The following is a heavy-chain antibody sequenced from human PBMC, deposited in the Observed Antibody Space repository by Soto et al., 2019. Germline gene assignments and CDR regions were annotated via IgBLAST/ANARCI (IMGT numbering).Heavy chain of an antibody. CDR3: ARLTGDYWYFDL. J-gene: IGHJ2*01. CDR2: IYYSGST. CDR1: GGSISGYY. D-gene: IGHD4-17*01. V-gene: IGHV4-59*08. Sequence: QVQLQESGPGLAKPSETLSLTCTVSGGSISGYYWTWIRQPPGKGLEWIGDIYYSGSTNYNPSLNSRVTLSVDMSKNQCSLKLSSVTAADTAVYYCARLTGDYWYFDLWGRGTLVTVSS.